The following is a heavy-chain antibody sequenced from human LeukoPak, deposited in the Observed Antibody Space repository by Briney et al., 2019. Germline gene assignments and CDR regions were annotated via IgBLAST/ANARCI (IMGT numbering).Heavy chain of an antibody. Sequence: GGSLRLSCAASGFTVSSNYMSWVRQAPGKGLEWVSVIYSGGSTYYADSVKGRFTISRHNSKNTLYLQMNSLRAEDTAVYYCARSPAVAGTPNLYYYYGMDVWGQGTTVTVSS. J-gene: IGHJ6*02. D-gene: IGHD6-19*01. CDR1: GFTVSSNY. CDR3: ARSPAVAGTPNLYYYYGMDV. CDR2: IYSGGST. V-gene: IGHV3-53*04.